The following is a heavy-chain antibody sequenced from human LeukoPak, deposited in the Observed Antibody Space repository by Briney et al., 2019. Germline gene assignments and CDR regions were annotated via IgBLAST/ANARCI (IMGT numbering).Heavy chain of an antibody. D-gene: IGHD4-23*01. V-gene: IGHV1-8*03. J-gene: IGHJ3*02. Sequence: ASVKVSCKASGYTFTNYHINWVRQATGQGLGWMGWMNPNSGDTGYAQKFQGRVSITRDTSISTAYMELTNLRSEDTAVYYCARDRTTVVTRGDSFDIWGQRTMVTLSS. CDR1: GYTFTNYH. CDR2: MNPNSGDT. CDR3: ARDRTTVVTRGDSFDI.